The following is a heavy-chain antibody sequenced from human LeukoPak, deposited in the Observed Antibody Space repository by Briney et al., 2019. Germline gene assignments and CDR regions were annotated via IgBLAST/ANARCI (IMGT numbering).Heavy chain of an antibody. CDR1: GFTFSSYS. CDR3: ARGLPFFTIFGVVPPVGMDV. V-gene: IGHV3-21*01. Sequence: GGSLRLSCAASGFTFSSYSMNWVRQDPGKGLEWVSSISSSSSYIYYADSVKGRFTISRDNAKNSLYLQMNSLRAEDTAVYYCARGLPFFTIFGVVPPVGMDVWGQGTTVTVSS. D-gene: IGHD3-3*01. CDR2: ISSSSSYI. J-gene: IGHJ6*02.